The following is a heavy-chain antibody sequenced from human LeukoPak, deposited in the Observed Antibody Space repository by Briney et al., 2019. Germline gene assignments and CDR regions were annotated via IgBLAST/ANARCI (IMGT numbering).Heavy chain of an antibody. CDR1: GGSINNYY. Sequence: SETLSLTCTVSGGSINNYYWNWIRQSAGKGLEWIGRIYSSGSTNYNPSLKSRVTISVDTSKNQFSLKLSSVTAADTAVYYCARYYYSGRLWDYGMDVWGQGTTVTVSS. D-gene: IGHD2-15*01. J-gene: IGHJ6*02. V-gene: IGHV4-4*07. CDR2: IYSSGST. CDR3: ARYYYSGRLWDYGMDV.